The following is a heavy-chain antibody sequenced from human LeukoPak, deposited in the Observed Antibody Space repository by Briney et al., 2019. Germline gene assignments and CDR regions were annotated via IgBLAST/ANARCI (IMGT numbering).Heavy chain of an antibody. D-gene: IGHD3-10*01. CDR2: VNPNSGGT. CDR3: AKDAANKVRGVHYFYMDV. V-gene: IGHV1-2*06. J-gene: IGHJ6*03. CDR1: GYTFTGYY. Sequence: ASVKVSCKTSGYTFTGYYIHWVRRAPGQGLEWVGRVNPNSGGTNYAQMFQGRVTMTRDTSISTAYMELSGLISDDTAVYYCAKDAANKVRGVHYFYMDVWGKGATLTVSS.